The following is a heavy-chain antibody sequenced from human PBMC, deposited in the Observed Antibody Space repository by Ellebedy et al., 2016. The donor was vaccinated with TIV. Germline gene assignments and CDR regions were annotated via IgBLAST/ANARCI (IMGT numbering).Heavy chain of an antibody. J-gene: IGHJ6*02. V-gene: IGHV3-23*01. CDR2: ISGSGGST. Sequence: GESLKISXAASGFTFSSYAMSWVRQAPGKGLEWVSAISGSGGSTYYADSVKGRFTISRDNSKNTLYLQMNSLRAEDTAVYYCAKDHPVFSYYYYGMDVWGQGTTVTVSS. CDR3: AKDHPVFSYYYYGMDV. D-gene: IGHD3-9*01. CDR1: GFTFSSYA.